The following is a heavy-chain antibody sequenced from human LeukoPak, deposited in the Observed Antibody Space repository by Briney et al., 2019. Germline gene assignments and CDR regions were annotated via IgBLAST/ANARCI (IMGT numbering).Heavy chain of an antibody. CDR1: GFSVSGYW. J-gene: IGHJ4*02. V-gene: IGHV3-7*01. CDR2: IKQDGSEK. D-gene: IGHD6-13*01. CDR3: AREWQGGIAAAGTRIEGDY. Sequence: PGGSLRLSCAVSGFSVSGYWMTWVRQAPGKGLEWVANIKQDGSEKNYVDSVKGRFTISRDNAENSLFLQMSSLRVEDTAVYYCAREWQGGIAAAGTRIEGDYWGQGTLVAVYS.